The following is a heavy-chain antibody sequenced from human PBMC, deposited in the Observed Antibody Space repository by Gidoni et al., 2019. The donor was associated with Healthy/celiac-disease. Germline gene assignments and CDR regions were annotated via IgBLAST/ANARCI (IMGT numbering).Heavy chain of an antibody. D-gene: IGHD3-3*01. CDR3: ARELRFLEWDSYYFDY. V-gene: IGHV3-33*01. CDR2: IWYDGSNK. Sequence: QVQLVESGGGVVQPGRSLRLSCAASGFTFRSYGMHWVRQAPGKGLEWVAVIWYDGSNKYYADSVKGRFTISRDNSKNTLYLQMNSLRAEDTAVYYCARELRFLEWDSYYFDYWGQGTLVTVSS. CDR1: GFTFRSYG. J-gene: IGHJ4*02.